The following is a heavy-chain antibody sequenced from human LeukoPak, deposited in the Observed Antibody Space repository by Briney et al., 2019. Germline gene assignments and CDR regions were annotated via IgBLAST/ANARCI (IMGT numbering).Heavy chain of an antibody. CDR2: INSDGSST. J-gene: IGHJ3*02. CDR1: GFTFSSYW. V-gene: IGHV3-74*01. CDR3: ARVRLSRGRDGYIKRAFDT. Sequence: GGSLRLSCTAYGFTFSSYWMHWVRQAPGEGLVWVSRINSDGSSTSYADSVKGRFTISRDNAKNTLYLQMNSLRAEDTAVYYCARVRLSRGRDGYIKRAFDTWGQGPVVTVSS. D-gene: IGHD5-24*01.